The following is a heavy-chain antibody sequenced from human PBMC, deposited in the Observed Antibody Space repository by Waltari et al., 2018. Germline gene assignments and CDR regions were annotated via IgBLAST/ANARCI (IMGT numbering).Heavy chain of an antibody. CDR3: ARVKLQSSSWILYYYGMDV. J-gene: IGHJ6*02. Sequence: QVQLVESGGGVVQPGRSLRLSCAASGFTFSSYAMHWVRQAPGKGLGWVAVISYDGSNNYYADAVKGRFTISRDKSKNTLYLQMNSLRAEDTAVYYCARVKLQSSSWILYYYGMDVWGQGTTVTVSS. CDR2: ISYDGSNN. D-gene: IGHD6-13*01. CDR1: GFTFSSYA. V-gene: IGHV3-30*01.